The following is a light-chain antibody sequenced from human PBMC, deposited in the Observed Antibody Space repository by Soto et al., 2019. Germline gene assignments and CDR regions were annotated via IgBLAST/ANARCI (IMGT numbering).Light chain of an antibody. CDR2: QVD. CDR1: SSDVGKYDF. Sequence: QSALTQPASVSGSPGQSITISCPGTSSDVGKYDFVSWYRQHPGNAPKLIIYQVDKRPSGTSDRFSGSKSGNTASLTISGLQAEDEADYFCCSFAGTSTIFGGGTKLTVL. CDR3: CSFAGTSTI. V-gene: IGLV2-23*02. J-gene: IGLJ2*01.